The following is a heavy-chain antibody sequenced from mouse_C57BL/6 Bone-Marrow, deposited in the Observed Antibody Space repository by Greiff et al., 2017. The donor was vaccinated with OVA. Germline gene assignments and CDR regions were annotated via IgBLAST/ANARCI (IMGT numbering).Heavy chain of an antibody. CDR2: IHPNSGST. J-gene: IGHJ3*01. D-gene: IGHD1-1*01. CDR1: GYTFTSYW. V-gene: IGHV1-64*01. Sequence: QVQLQQPGAELVKPGASVKLSCKASGYTFTSYWMHWVKQRPGQGLEWIGMIHPNSGSTNYNEKFKSKATLTVDKSSSTAYMQLISLTSADSAVYYCARGYYGVATWGFADWGQGTLVTVSA. CDR3: ARGYYGVATWGFAD.